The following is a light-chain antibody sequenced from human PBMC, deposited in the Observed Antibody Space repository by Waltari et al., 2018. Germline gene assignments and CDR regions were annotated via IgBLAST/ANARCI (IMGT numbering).Light chain of an antibody. Sequence: QSALTQPPSASGSPGQSVTISCAGTSSDVGGYNYVSWYQPHPGKAPKLIIDEVTKRPSGVPDRFAGSKSGNTASLTVSGLQAEDESDYYCSSYGGSNNFYVFGTGTKVSVL. CDR1: SSDVGGYNY. CDR3: SSYGGSNNFYV. CDR2: EVT. V-gene: IGLV2-8*01. J-gene: IGLJ1*01.